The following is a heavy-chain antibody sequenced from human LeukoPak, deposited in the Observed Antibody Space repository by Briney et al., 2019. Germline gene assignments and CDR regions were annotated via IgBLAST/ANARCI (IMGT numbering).Heavy chain of an antibody. CDR3: ARQRQLLYTSGWYWFDP. CDR2: IFYSGST. CDR1: GGSISSSTYY. Sequence: SETLSLTCTVSGGSISSSTYYWGWIRQPPGKGLEWIGGIFYSGSTYYNPSLKSRLTISFDTSKNHFSLKLNSVTAADTAVYCCARQRQLLYTSGWYWFDPWGQGILVTVSS. D-gene: IGHD6-19*01. V-gene: IGHV4-39*07. J-gene: IGHJ5*02.